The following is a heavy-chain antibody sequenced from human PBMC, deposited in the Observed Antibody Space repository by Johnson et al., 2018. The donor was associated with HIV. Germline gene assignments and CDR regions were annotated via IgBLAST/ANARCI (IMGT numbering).Heavy chain of an antibody. Sequence: QVQLVESGGGVVQPGRSLRLSCAASGFTFSSHGMHWVRQAPGKGLAWVAVIWYDGSTKYYADSVKGRFTISRDNSKNTLYLQMNSLRAEDTAVYYCAKERGYSYGRGAFDIWGQGTMVTVSS. D-gene: IGHD5-18*01. J-gene: IGHJ3*02. CDR1: GFTFSSHG. V-gene: IGHV3-33*06. CDR2: IWYDGSTK. CDR3: AKERGYSYGRGAFDI.